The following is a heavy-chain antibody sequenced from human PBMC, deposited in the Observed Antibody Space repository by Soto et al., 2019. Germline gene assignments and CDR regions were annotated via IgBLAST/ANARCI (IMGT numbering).Heavy chain of an antibody. CDR3: ARRYCSGGSCYRAFDI. D-gene: IGHD2-15*01. Sequence: GESLKISCKGSGYSFTSYWIGWVRQMPGKGLEWMGIIYPGDSDTRYSPSFQGQVTISADKSISTAYLQWSSLKASDTAMYYCARRYCSGGSCYRAFDIWGQGTMVTV. J-gene: IGHJ3*02. CDR2: IYPGDSDT. CDR1: GYSFTSYW. V-gene: IGHV5-51*01.